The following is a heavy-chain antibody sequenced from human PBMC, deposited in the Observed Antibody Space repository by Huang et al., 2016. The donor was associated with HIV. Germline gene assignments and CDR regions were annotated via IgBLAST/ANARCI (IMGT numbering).Heavy chain of an antibody. CDR3: ARARGYYDSSVSYYFDY. Sequence: QVQLVQSGAEVKKPGSSVKVSCKASGGTVSSYAISWVRQAPGQGLGWRGGIIPILGTANYAQKFQGRVTITADESTSTAYMELSSLRSEDTAVYYCARARGYYDSSVSYYFDYWGQGTLVTVSS. CDR1: GGTVSSYA. CDR2: IIPILGTA. D-gene: IGHD3-22*01. V-gene: IGHV1-69*13. J-gene: IGHJ4*02.